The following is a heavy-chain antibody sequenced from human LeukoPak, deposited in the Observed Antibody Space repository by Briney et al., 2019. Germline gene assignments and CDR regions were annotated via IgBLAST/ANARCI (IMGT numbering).Heavy chain of an antibody. J-gene: IGHJ5*02. CDR2: IKQDGTEK. CDR3: ARLPSIGWFDP. Sequence: GGSLRLSCAASGFTFSLYWMSWVRQAPGKGLEWVANIKQDGTEKYYVDSVKGRFTISRDNANNSLYLQMNSLRAEDTAVYFCARLPSIGWFDPWGQGTLVTVSA. V-gene: IGHV3-7*01. CDR1: GFTFSLYW.